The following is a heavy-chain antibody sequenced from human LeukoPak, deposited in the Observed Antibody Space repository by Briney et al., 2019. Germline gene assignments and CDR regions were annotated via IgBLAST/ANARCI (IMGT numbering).Heavy chain of an antibody. CDR1: GSTYTNHG. Sequence: ASVKVSCTASGSTYTNHGFTWVRQGPGQGLELVGWISAYNRDTRYAQSFQGRVTLITESSTYTDYMELRSLTSDDTAVYYCARDPSNTSGWSPYFDYWGQGTLVTVSA. CDR2: ISAYNRDT. D-gene: IGHD6-13*01. V-gene: IGHV1-18*04. J-gene: IGHJ4*02. CDR3: ARDPSNTSGWSPYFDY.